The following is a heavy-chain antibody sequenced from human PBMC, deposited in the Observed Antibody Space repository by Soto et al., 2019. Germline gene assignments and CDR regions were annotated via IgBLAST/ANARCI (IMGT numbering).Heavy chain of an antibody. D-gene: IGHD5-12*01. CDR2: IIPMFGSA. Sequence: QVQLVQSGADVQRPGSSVKVSCKVSGGIFNSYAISWVRQAPGQGLEWMGAIIPMFGSATYAQKFRGRATITADESTSTVYMELSCLGSEGTAMYYCTRVSSEEMATMHYFDFWGQGTLVTVSS. CDR1: GGIFNSYA. V-gene: IGHV1-69*01. CDR3: TRVSSEEMATMHYFDF. J-gene: IGHJ4*02.